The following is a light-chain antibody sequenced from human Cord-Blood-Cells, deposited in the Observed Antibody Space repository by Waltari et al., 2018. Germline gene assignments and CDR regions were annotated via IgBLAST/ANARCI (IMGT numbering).Light chain of an antibody. Sequence: EIVMTQSPATLSVSPVLRATLSCRASQSVSSNLAWYQQKPGQAPRLLIYGASTRATGIPARFSGSGSGTEFTLTISSLQSEDFAVYYCQQYNNWPTFTFGPGTKVDIK. V-gene: IGKV3-15*01. CDR3: QQYNNWPTFT. CDR1: QSVSSN. J-gene: IGKJ3*01. CDR2: GAS.